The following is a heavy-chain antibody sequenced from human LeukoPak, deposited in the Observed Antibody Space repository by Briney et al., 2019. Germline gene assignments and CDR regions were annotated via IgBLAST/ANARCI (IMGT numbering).Heavy chain of an antibody. CDR3: ASGFYDSSGYFGHYFDY. CDR1: GGSFSGYY. Sequence: PSETLSLACAVYGGSFSGYYWSWIRQPPGKGLEWIGEINHSGSTNYNPSLKSRVTISVDTSKNQFSLKLSSVTAADTAVFYCASGFYDSSGYFGHYFDYWGQGTLVTVSS. J-gene: IGHJ4*02. CDR2: INHSGST. D-gene: IGHD3-22*01. V-gene: IGHV4-34*01.